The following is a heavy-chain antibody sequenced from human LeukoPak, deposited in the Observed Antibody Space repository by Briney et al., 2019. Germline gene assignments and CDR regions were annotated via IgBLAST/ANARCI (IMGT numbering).Heavy chain of an antibody. CDR2: ISDNGGST. CDR1: GFTFSSYA. V-gene: IGHV3-23*01. J-gene: IGHJ6*02. CDR3: ARDRGYCSGESCYEFRNGMDV. D-gene: IGHD2-15*01. Sequence: PGGSLRLSCAASGFTFSSYAMNWVRRAPGKGLEWVSVISDNGGSTYYTDSVKGRFTISRDNSKNTLYLQMNSLRAEDTAVYYCARDRGYCSGESCYEFRNGMDVWGQGTTVTVSS.